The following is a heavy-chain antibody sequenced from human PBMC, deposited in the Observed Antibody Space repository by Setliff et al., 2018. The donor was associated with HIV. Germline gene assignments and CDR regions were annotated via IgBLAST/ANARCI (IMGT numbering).Heavy chain of an antibody. D-gene: IGHD2-21*01. Sequence: KTSETLSLTCTVSGGSISSDTYHYSWIRQPAGKGLEWIGQTYSSGSTKCNPSLKSRVTISVDTSKNQFSLTLSSVTAADTAMYYAGNGGGKGYWGQGTLVTVSS. J-gene: IGHJ4*02. CDR2: TYSSGST. CDR1: GGSISSDTYH. CDR3: GNGGGKGY. V-gene: IGHV4-61*09.